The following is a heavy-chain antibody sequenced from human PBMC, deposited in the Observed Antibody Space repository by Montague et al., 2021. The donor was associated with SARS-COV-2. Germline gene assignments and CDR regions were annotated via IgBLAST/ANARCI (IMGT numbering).Heavy chain of an antibody. D-gene: IGHD6-19*01. CDR2: IYYDGST. J-gene: IGHJ4*02. Sequence: SETLSLTCTVAGDSIRSSSYYWGWIRQPPGRGLEWIGSIYYDGSTYHNPSFKSRVTISVHTSKTQFSLKLSSVTAADTAVYSCPRRVHPALGSGAFDYWGQGTLVTVSS. CDR1: GDSIRSSSYY. CDR3: PRRVHPALGSGAFDY. V-gene: IGHV4-39*01.